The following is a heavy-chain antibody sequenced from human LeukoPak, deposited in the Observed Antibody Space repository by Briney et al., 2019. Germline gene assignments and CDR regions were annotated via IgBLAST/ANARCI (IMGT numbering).Heavy chain of an antibody. J-gene: IGHJ5*02. CDR3: ARDPGSWFDP. Sequence: SETLSLTCTVSGDSISNGDYYWSWIRQPPGKGLEWIGYIYYSGSTNYNPSLKSRVTISVDTSKNQFSLKLSSVTAADTAVYYCARDPGSWFDPWGQGTLVTVSS. CDR2: IYYSGST. CDR1: GDSISNGDYY. V-gene: IGHV4-61*08.